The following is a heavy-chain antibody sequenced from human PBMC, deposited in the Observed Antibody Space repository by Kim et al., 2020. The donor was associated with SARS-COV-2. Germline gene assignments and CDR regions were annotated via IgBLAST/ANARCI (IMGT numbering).Heavy chain of an antibody. CDR1: GFTVSSNY. Sequence: GGSLRLSCAASGFTVSSNYMSWVRQAPGKGLEWVSVIYSGGSTYYADSVKGRFTISRDNSKNTLYLQMNSLRAEDTAVYYCARVNGNHKYYYYYYMDVWGKGTTVTVSS. J-gene: IGHJ6*03. CDR3: ARVNGNHKYYYYYYMDV. D-gene: IGHD4-17*01. V-gene: IGHV3-53*01. CDR2: IYSGGST.